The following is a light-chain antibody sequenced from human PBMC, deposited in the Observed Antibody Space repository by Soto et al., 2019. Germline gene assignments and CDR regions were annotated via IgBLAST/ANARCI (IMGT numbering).Light chain of an antibody. V-gene: IGLV2-14*03. CDR2: DVS. CDR1: SSDVGAYNY. Sequence: QSALTQPASVSGSPGQSITISCTGTSSDVGAYNYVSWYQQHPGKAPKLMIYDVSYRPSGVSDRFSGFKSGNTASLTISGLQAEDEADYSCSSYTTSSTLIFGGGTELTVL. J-gene: IGLJ2*01. CDR3: SSYTTSSTLI.